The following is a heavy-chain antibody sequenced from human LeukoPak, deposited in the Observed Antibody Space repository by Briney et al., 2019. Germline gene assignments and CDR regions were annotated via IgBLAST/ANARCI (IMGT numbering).Heavy chain of an antibody. CDR1: GYSLSDLA. D-gene: IGHD3-3*01. CDR2: FAPEYDGT. Sequence: ASVKVSCKVSGYSLSDLAIHWVRQAPGKGLEWMGGFAPEYDGTVYAQRFQGRVTMTEDTSRDIAYMELSSPKFDDAAVYYCATFMVRLPGFWSGSSFDFWGRGTLVTVSS. V-gene: IGHV1-24*01. J-gene: IGHJ4*02. CDR3: ATFMVRLPGFWSGSSFDF.